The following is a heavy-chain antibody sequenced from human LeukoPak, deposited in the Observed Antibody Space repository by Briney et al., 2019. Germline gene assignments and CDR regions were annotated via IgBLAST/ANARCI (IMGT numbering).Heavy chain of an antibody. D-gene: IGHD7-27*01. CDR3: ASLTGLYP. Sequence: GGSLRLSCAASGLSVSTNYMMWVRQAPGKGLECVSILYSSGSAYYADSVKGRFFISRDNSENTLYLQMNSLSAEDTAVYYCASLTGLYPWGRGTLVSVSS. V-gene: IGHV3-53*01. CDR1: GLSVSTNY. J-gene: IGHJ2*01. CDR2: LYSSGSA.